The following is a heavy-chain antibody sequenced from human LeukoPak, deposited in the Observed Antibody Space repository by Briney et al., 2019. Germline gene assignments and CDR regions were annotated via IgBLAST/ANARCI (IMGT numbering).Heavy chain of an antibody. CDR3: ASGPPLRAYYFDY. D-gene: IGHD3-10*01. CDR1: GYTFTGYC. J-gene: IGHJ4*02. V-gene: IGHV1-2*04. CDR2: INPNSGGT. Sequence: ASVKVSCKASGYTFTGYCMHWVRQAPGQGLEWMGWINPNSGGTNYAQKFQGWVTMTRDTSISTAYMELSRLRSDDTAVYYCASGPPLRAYYFDYWGQGTLVTVSS.